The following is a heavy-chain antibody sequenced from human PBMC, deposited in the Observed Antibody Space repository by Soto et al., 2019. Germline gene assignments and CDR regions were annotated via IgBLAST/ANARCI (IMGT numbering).Heavy chain of an antibody. D-gene: IGHD4-17*01. V-gene: IGHV4-30-4*01. CDR1: GGSISSGDYY. CDR3: ARLSPEHGDYDGLNY. J-gene: IGHJ4*02. CDR2: IFYTGNT. Sequence: TLSLTCAVSGGSISSGDYYWSWIRQPPGKGLEWIGHIFYTGNTYYNPSLKSRITISVDTSKNQFSLKLYSVTGADTAVYYCARLSPEHGDYDGLNYWGQGTMGSVSA.